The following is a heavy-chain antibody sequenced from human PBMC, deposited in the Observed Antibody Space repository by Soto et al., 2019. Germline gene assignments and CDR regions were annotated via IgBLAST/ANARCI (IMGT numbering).Heavy chain of an antibody. D-gene: IGHD3-22*01. CDR3: ATNYYDSSGYQGNFDY. CDR1: GVSISGSRYY. V-gene: IGHV4-39*01. Sequence: SETLSLTCTVSGVSISGSRYYWGWIRQPPGRGLEWIGNIYYSGSTYYTPALKSRVTLSVDTSKNQFSLKLSSVTAAGTAVYYCATNYYDSSGYQGNFDYWGQGTLVTVSS. CDR2: IYYSGST. J-gene: IGHJ4*02.